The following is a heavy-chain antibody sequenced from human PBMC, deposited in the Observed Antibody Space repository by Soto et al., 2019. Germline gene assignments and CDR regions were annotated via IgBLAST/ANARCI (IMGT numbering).Heavy chain of an antibody. CDR1: GFSISNHW. V-gene: IGHV3-7*05. CDR2: IEGDASDE. CDR3: ARRNDFDI. J-gene: IGHJ3*02. D-gene: IGHD1-1*01. Sequence: EVELVESGGGLVQPGGSLRLSCAASGFSISNHWMNWVRQAPGKGLEWVANIEGDASDERYVDSVKGRFIISRDNAENSVDLQMNSRRTEDTAMYYCARRNDFDIWGQGTMIIVSS.